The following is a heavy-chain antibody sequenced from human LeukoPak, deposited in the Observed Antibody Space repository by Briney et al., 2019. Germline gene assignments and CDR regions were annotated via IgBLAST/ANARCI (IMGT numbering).Heavy chain of an antibody. CDR3: ARLDSGTYYYYYYYMDV. CDR2: IYYSGST. D-gene: IGHD1-26*01. Sequence: PSETLSLTCTVSGASISSSTYYWCWIRQPPGKGLEWIGSIYYSGSTYYNPSLKSRVTISVDTSNNQFSLKLTSVTAADTAVYYCARLDSGTYYYYYYYMDVWGKGTTVTVSS. J-gene: IGHJ6*03. V-gene: IGHV4-39*01. CDR1: GASISSSTYY.